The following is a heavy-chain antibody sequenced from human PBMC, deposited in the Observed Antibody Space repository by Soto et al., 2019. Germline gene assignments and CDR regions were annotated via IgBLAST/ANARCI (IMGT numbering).Heavy chain of an antibody. CDR2: IWYDGSNK. CDR1: GFTFSSYG. D-gene: IGHD6-19*01. Sequence: RRLSCAGSGFTFSSYGMHWVRQAPGKGLEWGGVIWYDGSNKYYADSVKGRFTISRDNCKNTLYLQMNSLRAEDTAVYYRAREFCLSGGGYWCQGTLVTASS. J-gene: IGHJ4*02. CDR3: AREFCLSGGGY. V-gene: IGHV3-33*01.